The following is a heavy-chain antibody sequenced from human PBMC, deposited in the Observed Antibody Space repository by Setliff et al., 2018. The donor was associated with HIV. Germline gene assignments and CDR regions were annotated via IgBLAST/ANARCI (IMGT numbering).Heavy chain of an antibody. V-gene: IGHV3-11*01. J-gene: IGHJ6*04. Sequence: GGSLSLSCAASGFTFSDYYMTWIRQVPGKGLECLSYISGSGSDINYEDSVKGRFTISRDNAKNSLYLQMNSLRAEDTAIYYCTRDPRPMDVWGKGTTVTVSS. CDR3: TRDPRPMDV. CDR2: ISGSGSDI. CDR1: GFTFSDYY.